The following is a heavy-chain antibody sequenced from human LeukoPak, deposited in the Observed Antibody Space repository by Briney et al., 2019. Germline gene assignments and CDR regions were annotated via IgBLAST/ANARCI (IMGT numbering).Heavy chain of an antibody. V-gene: IGHV4-38-2*01. J-gene: IGHJ4*02. CDR1: GYSISSGYY. CDR3: ARRGSSTFDY. CDR2: IYHSGST. D-gene: IGHD1-26*01. Sequence: SETLSLTCAVSGYSISSGYYWGWIRQPPGKGLEWIGSIYHSGSTYYNPSLKSRVTISVDTSKNQFSMKLSSVTAADTAVYYCARRGSSTFDYWGQGTLVTVSS.